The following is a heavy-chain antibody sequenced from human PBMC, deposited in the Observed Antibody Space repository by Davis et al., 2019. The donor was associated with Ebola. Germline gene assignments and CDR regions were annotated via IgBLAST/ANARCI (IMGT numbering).Heavy chain of an antibody. CDR3: ARDRRWLQLAVFDY. CDR1: GFTFSDYY. D-gene: IGHD5-24*01. Sequence: GESLKISCAASGFTFSDYYMSWIRQAPGKGLEWVSYISSSGSTIYYADSVKGRFTISRDNAKNSLYLQMNSLRAEDTAVYYCARDRRWLQLAVFDYWGQGTLVTVSS. CDR2: ISSSGSTI. J-gene: IGHJ4*02. V-gene: IGHV3-11*04.